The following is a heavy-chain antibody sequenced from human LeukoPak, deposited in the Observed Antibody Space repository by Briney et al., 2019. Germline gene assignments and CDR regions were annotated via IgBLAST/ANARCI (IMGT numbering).Heavy chain of an antibody. J-gene: IGHJ4*02. CDR1: GYTFADYW. CDR2: IYPGDSAI. V-gene: IGHV5-51*01. CDR3: ARENYDDYSNY. Sequence: GESLKISCKSSGYTFADYWIGWVRQMPGKGLEWMGIIYPGDSAIMYSPSFQGQVSISADKSISTAYLQWSSLKASDTAMYYCARENYDDYSNYWGQGTLVTVSS. D-gene: IGHD4-17*01.